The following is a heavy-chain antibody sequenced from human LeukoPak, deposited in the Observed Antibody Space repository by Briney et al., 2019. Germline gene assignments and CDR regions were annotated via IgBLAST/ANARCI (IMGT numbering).Heavy chain of an antibody. Sequence: GGSLRLSCAASGFTFSRYSMNWVRQAPGKGLEWVSSISDGSSYIYYADSVKGQFTISRDNAKNSLYLHMNSLRADDTAVYYCARDHYGSGRYGMDVWGQGTTVTVSS. CDR2: ISDGSSYI. J-gene: IGHJ6*02. V-gene: IGHV3-21*01. D-gene: IGHD3-10*01. CDR3: ARDHYGSGRYGMDV. CDR1: GFTFSRYS.